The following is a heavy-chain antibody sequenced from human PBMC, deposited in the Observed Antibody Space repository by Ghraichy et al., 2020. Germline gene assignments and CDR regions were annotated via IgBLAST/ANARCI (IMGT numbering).Heavy chain of an antibody. V-gene: IGHV3-7*03. D-gene: IGHD6-19*01. J-gene: IGHJ3*02. Sequence: GESLNISCAASGFTFSSYWMSWVRQAPGKGLEWVANIKQDGSEKYYVDSVKGRFTISRDNAKNSLYLQMNSLRAEDTAVYYCARDSSGWRAPSSGAFDIWGQGTMVTVSS. CDR1: GFTFSSYW. CDR2: IKQDGSEK. CDR3: ARDSSGWRAPSSGAFDI.